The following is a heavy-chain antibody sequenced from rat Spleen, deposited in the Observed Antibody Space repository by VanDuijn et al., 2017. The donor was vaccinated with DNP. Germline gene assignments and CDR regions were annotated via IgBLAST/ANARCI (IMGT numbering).Heavy chain of an antibody. CDR2: ISFDGGST. J-gene: IGHJ4*01. Sequence: EVHLVESGGGLVQPGRSLKLSCAASGFTFSDSYMAWVRQAPTRGLELVAYISFDGGSTYYGDSVKGRFTISRDNAKSTLYLQMNSLRSDDTATYYCARENYYAMDAWGQGTSVTVSP. V-gene: IGHV5-20*01. CDR3: ARENYYAMDA. CDR1: GFTFSDSY.